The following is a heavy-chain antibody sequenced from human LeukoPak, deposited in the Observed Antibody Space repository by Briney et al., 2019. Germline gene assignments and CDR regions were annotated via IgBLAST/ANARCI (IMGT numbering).Heavy chain of an antibody. CDR2: ISFDGSSK. D-gene: IGHD5-12*01. Sequence: GGSLRLSCTASGFTFSSTGMHWVRQAPGKGLDWVASISFDGSSKKYVDSVKGRFTISRDNSKRTLYLQMNSLRSEDTAVYYCAKEGLRFFDFWGQGTLVTVSS. V-gene: IGHV3-30*18. J-gene: IGHJ4*02. CDR3: AKEGLRFFDF. CDR1: GFTFSSTG.